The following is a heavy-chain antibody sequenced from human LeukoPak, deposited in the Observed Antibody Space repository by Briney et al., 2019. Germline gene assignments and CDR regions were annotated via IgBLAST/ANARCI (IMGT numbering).Heavy chain of an antibody. J-gene: IGHJ4*02. CDR2: ISYDGSNK. D-gene: IGHD3-10*01. CDR1: GFTFSSYG. Sequence: PGGSLRLSCAASGFTFSSYGMHWVRQAPGKGLEWVAVISYDGSNKYYADSVKGRFTISRDNSKSTLYLQMNSLRAEDTAVYYCAKEYGEFPGYWGQGTLVTVSS. V-gene: IGHV3-30*18. CDR3: AKEYGEFPGY.